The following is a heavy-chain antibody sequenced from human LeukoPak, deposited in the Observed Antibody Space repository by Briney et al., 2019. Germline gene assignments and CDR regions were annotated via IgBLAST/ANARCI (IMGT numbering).Heavy chain of an antibody. CDR1: GFTFSSYA. D-gene: IGHD6-25*01. CDR2: ISYDGSNK. V-gene: IGHV3-30-3*01. J-gene: IGHJ4*02. CDR3: AKERRDGYPDLDY. Sequence: TGGSLRLSCAASGFTFSSYAMHWVRQAPGKGLEWVAVISYDGSNKYYADSVKGRFTISRDNSKNTLYLQMNSLRAEDTAVYYCAKERRDGYPDLDYWGQGTLVTVSS.